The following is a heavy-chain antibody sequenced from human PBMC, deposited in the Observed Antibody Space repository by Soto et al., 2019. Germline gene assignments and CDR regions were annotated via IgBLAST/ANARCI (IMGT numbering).Heavy chain of an antibody. CDR2: IDSGGGAT. CDR1: GFTFRKYA. CDR3: ALGPITLIGPGKFPQ. J-gene: IGHJ1*01. Sequence: PGGSLRLSCAASGFTFRKYAMSWVRQVPGKGPEWVSAIDSGGGATYYADSVKGRFTISRDNSKNTLYLQMNSLRAEDTAVYYCALGPITLIGPGKFPQWGQGTLVTVSS. V-gene: IGHV3-23*01. D-gene: IGHD3-22*01.